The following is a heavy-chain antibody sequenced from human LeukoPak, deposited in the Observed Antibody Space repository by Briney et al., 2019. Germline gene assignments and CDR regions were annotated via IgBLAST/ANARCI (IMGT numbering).Heavy chain of an antibody. D-gene: IGHD5-12*01. CDR2: IYPGDSDT. Sequence: GESLKISCKGSGYSFTSYWIGWVRQMPGKGLEWMGIIYPGDSDTRYSPSFQGQVTISADKSISTAYLQWSSLKASDTAMYYCARQGGFRYYYYYMDVWGKGTTVTVSS. CDR3: ARQGGFRYYYYYMDV. J-gene: IGHJ6*03. CDR1: GYSFTSYW. V-gene: IGHV5-51*01.